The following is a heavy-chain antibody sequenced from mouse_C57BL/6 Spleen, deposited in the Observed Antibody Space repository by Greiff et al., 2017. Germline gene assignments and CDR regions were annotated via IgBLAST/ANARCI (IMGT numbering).Heavy chain of an antibody. V-gene: IGHV1-39*01. Sequence: EVQLQQSGPELVKPGASVKISCKASGYSFTDYNMNWVKQSNGKSLEWIGVINPNYGTTSYNQKFKGKATLTVDQSSSTAYMQLNILTSEDSAVYYFSRDGYYCYSPFAYWVQGTLVTVSA. CDR2: INPNYGTT. D-gene: IGHD2-12*01. CDR3: SRDGYYCYSPFAY. CDR1: GYSFTDYN. J-gene: IGHJ3*01.